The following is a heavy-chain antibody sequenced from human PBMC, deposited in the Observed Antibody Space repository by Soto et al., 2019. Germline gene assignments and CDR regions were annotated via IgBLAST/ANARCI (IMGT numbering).Heavy chain of an antibody. CDR3: TTYHGDYNFDH. CDR1: GYILNEVA. D-gene: IGHD4-17*01. CDR2: FDPDEAET. V-gene: IGHV1-24*01. J-gene: IGHJ5*02. Sequence: QVQLVQSGAEVKKPGASVKVSCKVSGYILNEVAMHWVRQAPGKGLEWLGGFDPDEAETIYAQHFQGRVTMTEDTSTDTVYMELSSLRSEDTALYFCTTYHGDYNFDHWGQGTLVTVSS.